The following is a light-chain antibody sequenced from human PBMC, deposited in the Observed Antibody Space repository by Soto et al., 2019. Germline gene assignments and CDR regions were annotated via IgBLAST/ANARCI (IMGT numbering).Light chain of an antibody. CDR2: DAS. CDR3: QALRDLPPWP. CDR1: QSVSLS. Sequence: EIVLTQSPATLSLSPGGRATLSCRASQSVSLSLAWYQQKPGQAPRLLIYDASKRASGFLARFSGSGSGTGSTFTISSLEPEDFAIDFCQALRDLPPWPFGQGAKVDIK. J-gene: IGKJ1*01. V-gene: IGKV3-11*01.